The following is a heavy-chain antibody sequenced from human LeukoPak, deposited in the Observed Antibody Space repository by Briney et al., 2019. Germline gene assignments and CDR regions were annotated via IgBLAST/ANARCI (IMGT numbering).Heavy chain of an antibody. Sequence: GALRLSCAASGFTFSDYYMSWIRQAPGKGLEWVSYISSSGSTIYYADSVKGRFTISRDNAKNSLYLQMNSLRAEDMAVYYCARGHSSGWYLTDYWGQGTLVTVSS. CDR1: GFTFSDYY. CDR3: ARGHSSGWYLTDY. V-gene: IGHV3-11*01. CDR2: ISSSGSTI. J-gene: IGHJ4*02. D-gene: IGHD6-19*01.